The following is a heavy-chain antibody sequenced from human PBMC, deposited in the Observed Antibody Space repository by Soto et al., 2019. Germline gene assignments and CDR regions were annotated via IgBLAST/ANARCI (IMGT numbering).Heavy chain of an antibody. CDR3: ARHDSSSDAFDI. J-gene: IGHJ3*02. CDR2: MNPNSGNT. D-gene: IGHD6-13*01. CDR1: GYTFTSYD. Sequence: GASVKVSCKASGYTFTSYDINWVRQATGQGLEWMGWMNPNSGNTGYAQKFQGRVTMTRNTSISTAYMELSSLRSEDTAVYYCARHDSSSDAFDIWGQGTMVTVSS. V-gene: IGHV1-8*01.